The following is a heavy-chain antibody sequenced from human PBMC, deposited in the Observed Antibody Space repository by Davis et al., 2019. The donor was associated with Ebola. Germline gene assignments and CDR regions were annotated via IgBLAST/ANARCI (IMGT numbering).Heavy chain of an antibody. Sequence: GGSLRLSCVASGFIFSPYEISWVRPGPGKGLEWISYISSSGSTIYYADSVKGRFTITRDNAKNSVDLQMHSLRAEDTAVYYCARDLSSSWYENWFDPWGQGTLVTVSS. D-gene: IGHD6-13*01. CDR2: ISSSGSTI. CDR3: ARDLSSSWYENWFDP. J-gene: IGHJ5*02. V-gene: IGHV3-11*04. CDR1: GFIFSPYE.